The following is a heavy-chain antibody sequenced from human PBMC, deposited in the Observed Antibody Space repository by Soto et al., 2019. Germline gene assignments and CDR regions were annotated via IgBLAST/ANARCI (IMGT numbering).Heavy chain of an antibody. J-gene: IGHJ6*02. CDR1: GYTFTSYY. CDR2: INPSGGST. V-gene: IGHV1-46*01. D-gene: IGHD4-17*01. Sequence: ASVKVSCKASGYTFTSYYMHWVRQAPGQGLEWMGIINPSGGSTSYAQKFQGRVTMTRDTSTSTVYMELSSLRSEDTAVYYCAREKADYGDNGWYYFGMDVWGHGTTVTVSS. CDR3: AREKADYGDNGWYYFGMDV.